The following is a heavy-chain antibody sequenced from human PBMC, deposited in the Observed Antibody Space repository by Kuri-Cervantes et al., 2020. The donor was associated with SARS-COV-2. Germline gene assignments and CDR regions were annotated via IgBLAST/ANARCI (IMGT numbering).Heavy chain of an antibody. J-gene: IGHJ4*02. V-gene: IGHV3-23*01. CDR2: ISTSDGST. D-gene: IGHD3-22*01. Sequence: GESLKISCAAAGFTFSSYSMNWGRQAPGKGLEWVSAISTSDGSTYYADSVKGRFTISRDNSKNTLYLQMNSLRAEDTAAYYCARVGWLLLWGDFDYWGQGTPVTVSS. CDR1: GFTFSSYS. CDR3: ARVGWLLLWGDFDY.